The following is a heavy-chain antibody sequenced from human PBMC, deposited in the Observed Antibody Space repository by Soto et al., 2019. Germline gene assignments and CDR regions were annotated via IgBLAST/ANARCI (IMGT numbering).Heavy chain of an antibody. CDR3: AADQGGDRYYYYYGMDV. D-gene: IGHD4-17*01. V-gene: IGHV1-58*01. Sequence: SVKVSCKASGSTFTSSAVQWVRQARGQRLEWIGWIVVGSGNTNYAQKFQERVTITRDMSTSTAYMELSSLRSEDTAVYYCAADQGGDRYYYYYGMDVWGQGTTVTVSS. CDR1: GSTFTSSA. J-gene: IGHJ6*02. CDR2: IVVGSGNT.